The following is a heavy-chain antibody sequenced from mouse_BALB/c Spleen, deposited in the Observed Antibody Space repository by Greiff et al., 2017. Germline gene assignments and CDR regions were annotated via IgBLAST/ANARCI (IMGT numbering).Heavy chain of an antibody. Sequence: EVQLVESGAGLVQPGGSRKLSCAASGFTFSDYGMAWVRQAPGKWPEWVAFISNLAYSIYYAATVTGRFTISRENAKNTLYLVMSSLRSEDTAVYYCAKDYGSGGFAYWGQGTLVTVSA. V-gene: IGHV5-15*02. CDR3: AKDYGSGGFAY. CDR2: ISNLAYSI. J-gene: IGHJ3*01. CDR1: GFTFSDYG. D-gene: IGHD1-1*02.